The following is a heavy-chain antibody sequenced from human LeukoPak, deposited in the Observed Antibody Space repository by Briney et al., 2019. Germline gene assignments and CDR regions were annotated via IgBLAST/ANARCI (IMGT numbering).Heavy chain of an antibody. CDR1: GFTFSDYW. CDR3: ARDGGYGMDV. CDR2: INTDGTST. Sequence: PGGSLRLSCAASGFTFSDYWMHWVRQAPGKGLVWVSRINTDGTSTKYADSVKGRFTISGDNAKNSLYLQMNSLRAEDTAVYYCARDGGYGMDVWGQGTTVTVSS. V-gene: IGHV3-74*01. J-gene: IGHJ6*02.